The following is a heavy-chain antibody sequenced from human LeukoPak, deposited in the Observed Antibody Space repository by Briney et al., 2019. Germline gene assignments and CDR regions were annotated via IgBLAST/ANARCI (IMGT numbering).Heavy chain of an antibody. Sequence: SQTLSLTCAISGDSFSRNSAAWNWIRQSPSRGLEWLGRTYYRSKWYNDYAVSVKSRITINPDTSKNQFSLQLNSVTPEDTAVYYCARGNGDYPFTWYFDLWGRGTLVTVSS. J-gene: IGHJ2*01. CDR2: TYYRSKWYN. CDR1: GDSFSRNSAA. CDR3: ARGNGDYPFTWYFDL. D-gene: IGHD4-17*01. V-gene: IGHV6-1*01.